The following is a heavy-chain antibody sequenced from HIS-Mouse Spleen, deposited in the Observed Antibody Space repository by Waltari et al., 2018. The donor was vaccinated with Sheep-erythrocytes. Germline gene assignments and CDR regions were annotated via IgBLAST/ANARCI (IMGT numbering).Heavy chain of an antibody. Sequence: QLQLQESGPGLVKPSETLSLTCTVSGGSISSSSYYWGWIRQPPGKGLAGIGSIYSSGGTSSNPSLKRRVTISVDTSKNQFSLKLSSVTAADTAVYYCARLGLYYDFWSGYYTEKNAFDIWGQGTMVTVSS. CDR3: ARLGLYYDFWSGYYTEKNAFDI. CDR1: GGSISSSSYY. J-gene: IGHJ3*02. D-gene: IGHD3-3*01. CDR2: IYSSGGT. V-gene: IGHV4-39*01.